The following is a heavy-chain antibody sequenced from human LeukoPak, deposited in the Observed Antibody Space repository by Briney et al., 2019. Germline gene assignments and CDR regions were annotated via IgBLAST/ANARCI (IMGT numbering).Heavy chain of an antibody. D-gene: IGHD4-17*01. CDR2: IDPSDSYT. Sequence: GEFLKISCKGSGYSFTSYWISWVRQMPGKGLEWMGRIDPSDSYTNYSPSFQGHVTISADKSISTAYLQWSSLKASDTAMYYCARRPNDLYDYGDYLLTDWGQGTLVTVSS. V-gene: IGHV5-10-1*01. J-gene: IGHJ4*02. CDR3: ARRPNDLYDYGDYLLTD. CDR1: GYSFTSYW.